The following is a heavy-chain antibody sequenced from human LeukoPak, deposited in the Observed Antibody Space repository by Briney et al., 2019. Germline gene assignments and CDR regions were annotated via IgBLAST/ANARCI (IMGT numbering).Heavy chain of an antibody. J-gene: IGHJ4*02. V-gene: IGHV4-59*11. Sequence: PSETLSLTCTVSGVSISGLYWGWIRQPPGKGLEWIGYINYSGSTDYSPSRKSRVTISLDTSKNQFSLKLSSVTAADTAVYYCARDVGGGPFFDYWGQGTLVTVSS. D-gene: IGHD2-15*01. CDR3: ARDVGGGPFFDY. CDR1: GVSISGLY. CDR2: INYSGST.